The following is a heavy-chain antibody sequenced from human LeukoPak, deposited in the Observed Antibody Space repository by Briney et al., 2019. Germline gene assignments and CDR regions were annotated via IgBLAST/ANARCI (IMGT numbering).Heavy chain of an antibody. CDR3: ARKYNWHYPYGMDV. Sequence: PGGSPRLSCAASGFSVSSNYMNWVRQAPGKGLEWGSVIYRGGDTYYADSVKGRFTISIDNSKNTLSLQMNSLRAEDTAVYYCARKYNWHYPYGMDVWGQGTTVTVSS. J-gene: IGHJ6*02. D-gene: IGHD1-7*01. V-gene: IGHV3-53*01. CDR1: GFSVSSNY. CDR2: IYRGGDT.